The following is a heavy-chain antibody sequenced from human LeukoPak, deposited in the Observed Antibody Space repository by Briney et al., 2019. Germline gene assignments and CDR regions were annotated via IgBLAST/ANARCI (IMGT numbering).Heavy chain of an antibody. CDR3: ARAEGIKWYPGLG. J-gene: IGHJ4*02. V-gene: IGHV3-30*04. CDR2: ISYDGSNK. Sequence: GGSLRLSCAASGFTFSSYAMHWVRQAPGKGLEWVAVISYDGSNKYYADSVKGRFTISRDNSKNTLYLQMNSLRAEDTAVYYCARAEGIKWYPGLGWGQGTLVTVSS. D-gene: IGHD2-8*01. CDR1: GFTFSSYA.